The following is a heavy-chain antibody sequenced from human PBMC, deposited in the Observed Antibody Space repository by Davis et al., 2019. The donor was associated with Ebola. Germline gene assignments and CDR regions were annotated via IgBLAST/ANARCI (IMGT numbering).Heavy chain of an antibody. V-gene: IGHV4-59*08. Sequence: SETLSLTCTVSGGSISSYYWSWIRQPPGKGLEWIGYIYYSGSTNYNPSLKSRVTISVDTSKNQFSLKLSSVTAADTAVYYCARHLAGSSGVWFDPWGQGTLVTVSS. D-gene: IGHD3-22*01. CDR3: ARHLAGSSGVWFDP. J-gene: IGHJ5*02. CDR1: GGSISSYY. CDR2: IYYSGST.